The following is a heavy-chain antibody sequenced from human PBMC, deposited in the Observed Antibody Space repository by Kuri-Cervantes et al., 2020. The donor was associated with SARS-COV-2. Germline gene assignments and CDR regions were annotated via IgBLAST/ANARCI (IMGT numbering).Heavy chain of an antibody. V-gene: IGHV3-7*01. D-gene: IGHD2-15*01. Sequence: GGSLRLSCAASGFTFSSYWMSWVRQAPGKGLEWVANIKQDGSEKYYVDSVKGRFTISRDNAKNSLYLQMNSLRAEDTAIYYCAKDQHGIVVVLAAIDYWGQGTLVTVSS. J-gene: IGHJ4*02. CDR1: GFTFSSYW. CDR3: AKDQHGIVVVLAAIDY. CDR2: IKQDGSEK.